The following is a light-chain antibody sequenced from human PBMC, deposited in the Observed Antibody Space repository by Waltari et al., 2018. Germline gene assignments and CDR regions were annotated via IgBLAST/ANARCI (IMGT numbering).Light chain of an antibody. CDR3: VAWDDSLNGHWV. CDR2: SND. Sequence: QSVLTQPPSASGTPGQRVTISCSGSRFNIRSNAVNWYQQLPGTAPKVCIVSNDRRPAGVPDRVSGSKSGTSASLAISGVQSEDEADYYCVAWDDSLNGHWVFGGGAKLTVL. V-gene: IGLV1-44*01. CDR1: RFNIRSNA. J-gene: IGLJ3*02.